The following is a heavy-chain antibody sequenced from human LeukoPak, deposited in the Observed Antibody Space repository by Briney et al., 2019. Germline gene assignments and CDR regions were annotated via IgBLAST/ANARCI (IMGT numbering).Heavy chain of an antibody. D-gene: IGHD3-3*01. CDR2: TYYRSKWYT. J-gene: IGHJ5*02. Sequence: SQTLSLTCVISGDSVSSSTAAWNWIRQSPSRGLEWLGRTYYRSKWYTDYAVSVSSRITINPDASKNQFSLKLSSVTAADTAVYYCARVFSYPLRAPFDPWGRGTLVTVSS. V-gene: IGHV6-1*01. CDR1: GDSVSSSTAA. CDR3: ARVFSYPLRAPFDP.